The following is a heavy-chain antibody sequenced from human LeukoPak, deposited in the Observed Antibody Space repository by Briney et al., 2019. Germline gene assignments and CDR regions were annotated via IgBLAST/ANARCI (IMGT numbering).Heavy chain of an antibody. Sequence: WGSLRLSCAASGFTFTSYWMSWVRQAPGKGLEWVANINEVGSDKYYVDSVKGRFTISRDNAKNSLCLQLNSLRVEDTAVYYCARGDDSSKIDYWGQGILVTVSS. CDR1: GFTFTSYW. J-gene: IGHJ4*02. D-gene: IGHD6-6*01. V-gene: IGHV3-7*01. CDR2: INEVGSDK. CDR3: ARGDDSSKIDY.